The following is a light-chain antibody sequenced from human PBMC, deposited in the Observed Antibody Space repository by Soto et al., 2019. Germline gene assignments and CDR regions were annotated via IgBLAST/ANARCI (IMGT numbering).Light chain of an antibody. J-gene: IGLJ1*01. CDR1: SSDVGGYNY. V-gene: IGLV2-14*01. Sequence: QSALTQPASVSGSPGQSITISCTGTSSDVGGYNYVSWYQQHPGKAPKLMIYDVSNRPSGVSNRFSGSKSGNTASLTISGLQAEHEADYYCSSYTSSSSVFGTGTKVTVL. CDR2: DVS. CDR3: SSYTSSSSV.